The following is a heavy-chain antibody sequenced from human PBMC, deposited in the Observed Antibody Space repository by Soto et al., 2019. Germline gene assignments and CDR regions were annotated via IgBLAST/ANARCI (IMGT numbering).Heavy chain of an antibody. CDR1: GYSFTGYY. Sequence: PAASVKVSCKASGYSFTGYYIHWVRQAPGQGLEWMGWINPDSGATNYAQNFQGRVTLTSDTSISTASMDLTSLTSDDTAVYYCARGDYGTGGYPFPYFDYWGQGTLVTVSS. V-gene: IGHV1-2*02. D-gene: IGHD2-8*02. CDR3: ARGDYGTGGYPFPYFDY. CDR2: INPDSGAT. J-gene: IGHJ4*02.